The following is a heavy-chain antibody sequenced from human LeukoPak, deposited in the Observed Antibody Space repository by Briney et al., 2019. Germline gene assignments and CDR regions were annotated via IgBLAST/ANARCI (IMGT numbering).Heavy chain of an antibody. V-gene: IGHV4-38-2*02. CDR3: ARDLGGTSYGSWYAFDI. D-gene: IGHD5-18*01. J-gene: IGHJ3*02. Sequence: SETLSLTCTVSGYSIRSGYYWGWIRQPPGKGLEWIGSIYHSGSTYYNPSLKSRVTISVDTSKNQFSLKLSSVTAADTAVYYCARDLGGTSYGSWYAFDIWGQGTMVTVSS. CDR2: IYHSGST. CDR1: GYSIRSGYY.